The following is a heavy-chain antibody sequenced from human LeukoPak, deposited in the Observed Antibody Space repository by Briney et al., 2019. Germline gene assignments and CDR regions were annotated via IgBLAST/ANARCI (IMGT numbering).Heavy chain of an antibody. V-gene: IGHV3-74*01. CDR1: GFSFSNYW. CDR3: ARGYSYGYRIDY. D-gene: IGHD5-18*01. CDR2: INIDGSNT. Sequence: PGGSLRLSCVPSGFSFSNYWMNWVRQAPGKGLGWVSRINIDGSNTSYAVSVNGLFTISRDNAKRTLYLQMNSLRAEDTAVYYCARGYSYGYRIDYWGQGTLVTVSS. J-gene: IGHJ4*02.